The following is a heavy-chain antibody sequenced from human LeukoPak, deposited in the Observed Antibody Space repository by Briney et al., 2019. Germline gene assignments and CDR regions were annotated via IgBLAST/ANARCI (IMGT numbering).Heavy chain of an antibody. D-gene: IGHD1-26*01. CDR3: ARKSNSGSYYDASLPGDY. V-gene: IGHV3-21*01. J-gene: IGHJ4*02. CDR2: ISSSSSYI. CDR1: GFTFSSYS. Sequence: GGSLRLSCAASGFTFSSYSMNRVPQAPGKGLEWVSSISSSSSYIYYADSVKGRFTISRDNAKNSLYLQMNSLRAEDTAVYYCARKSNSGSYYDASLPGDYWGQGTLVTVSS.